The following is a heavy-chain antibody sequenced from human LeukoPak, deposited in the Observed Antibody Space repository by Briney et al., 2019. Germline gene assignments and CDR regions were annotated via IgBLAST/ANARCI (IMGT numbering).Heavy chain of an antibody. V-gene: IGHV3-30*18. D-gene: IGHD3-22*01. CDR3: AKTYYDSSGYYYDDPLDY. CDR1: GFTFSNYV. Sequence: PGGSLRLSCAASGFTFSNYVMRWVRQAPGKGLEWVALISYDGSDKYYADSVKGRFTISRDNSKNTLYLQMNSLRAEDTAVYYCAKTYYDSSGYYYDDPLDYWGQGTLVTVSS. J-gene: IGHJ4*02. CDR2: ISYDGSDK.